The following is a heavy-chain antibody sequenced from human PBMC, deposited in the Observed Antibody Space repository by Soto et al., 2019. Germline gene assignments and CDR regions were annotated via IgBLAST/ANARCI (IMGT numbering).Heavy chain of an antibody. V-gene: IGHV3-23*01. CDR1: GLSFSSYA. CDR3: ARDLEGGYGSGTFDY. Sequence: EVQLLESGGGLVQPGGSLRLSCAASGLSFSSYAMNWVRQAPGKGLEWVSGISSSGDSTYYADSVKGRFTISRDNSKNTLYLQMNSLRAEDTAVYYCARDLEGGYGSGTFDYWGQGTLVTVSS. D-gene: IGHD3-10*01. J-gene: IGHJ4*02. CDR2: ISSSGDST.